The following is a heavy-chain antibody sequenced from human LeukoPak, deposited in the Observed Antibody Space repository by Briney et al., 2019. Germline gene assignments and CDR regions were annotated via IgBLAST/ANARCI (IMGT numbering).Heavy chain of an antibody. CDR1: GGPFSGYY. V-gene: IGHV4-34*01. Sequence: PSETLSLTCAVYGGPFSGYYWSWIRQPPGKGLEWIGEINHSGSTNYNPSLKSRVTISVDTFKNQFSLKLSSVTAADTAVYYCARKVARRDGYIGYWGQGTLVTVSS. CDR3: ARKVARRDGYIGY. CDR2: INHSGST. J-gene: IGHJ4*02. D-gene: IGHD5-24*01.